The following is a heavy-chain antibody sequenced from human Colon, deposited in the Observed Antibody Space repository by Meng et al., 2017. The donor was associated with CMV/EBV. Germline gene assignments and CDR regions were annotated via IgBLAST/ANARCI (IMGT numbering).Heavy chain of an antibody. CDR2: ISWNRGYI. CDR3: AKDTQSGGYGDYGMDV. CDR1: GLKFADYA. Sequence: GGSLRLSCVTSGLKFADYAMHWVRQAPGKGLEWVSGISWNRGYIGYADSVRGRFTISRDNAKNSVFLQMNSLRPEDTALYYCAKDTQSGGYGDYGMDVWGQGTTVTVSS. J-gene: IGHJ6*02. V-gene: IGHV3-9*01. D-gene: IGHD2-8*02.